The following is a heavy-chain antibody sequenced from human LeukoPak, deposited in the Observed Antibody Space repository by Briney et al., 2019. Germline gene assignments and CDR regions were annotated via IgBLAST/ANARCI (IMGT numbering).Heavy chain of an antibody. J-gene: IGHJ3*02. CDR2: INPTGGST. Sequence: GASVKVSCKASGYTFTSYYMHWVRQAPGQGLEWMGLINPTGGSTGYAQKFQGRVTMTRDTSISTAYMELSRLRSDDTAVYYCARLRNNGDYEDAFDIWGQGTMVTVSS. CDR1: GYTFTSYY. CDR3: ARLRNNGDYEDAFDI. D-gene: IGHD4-17*01. V-gene: IGHV1-2*06.